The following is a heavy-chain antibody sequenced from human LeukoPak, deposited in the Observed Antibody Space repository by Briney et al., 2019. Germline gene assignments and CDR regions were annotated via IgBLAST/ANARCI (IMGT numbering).Heavy chain of an antibody. Sequence: GGSLRLSCAASGFTFSSYAMSWVRQAPGKGLEWVSAISGSGGSTYYADSVKGRFTISRDNSKNTLYLQMNSLRAEDTAVYFCAKDSNLGRIEYWGQGALVTVSS. V-gene: IGHV3-23*01. CDR1: GFTFSSYA. J-gene: IGHJ4*02. CDR3: AKDSNLGRIEY. CDR2: ISGSGGST.